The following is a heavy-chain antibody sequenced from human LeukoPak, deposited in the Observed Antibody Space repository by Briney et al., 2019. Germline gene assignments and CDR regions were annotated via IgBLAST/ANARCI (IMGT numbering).Heavy chain of an antibody. D-gene: IGHD5-24*01. CDR2: INHSGST. CDR3: ARGKRRLPYYYYYMDV. CDR1: GGSFSGYY. J-gene: IGHJ6*03. V-gene: IGHV4-34*01. Sequence: SETLSLTCAVYGGSFSGYYWSWIRQPPGKGLEWIGEINHSGSTNYNPSLKSRVTISVDTSKNQFSLKLSSVTAADTAVYYCARGKRRLPYYYYYMDVWGKGTTVTVSS.